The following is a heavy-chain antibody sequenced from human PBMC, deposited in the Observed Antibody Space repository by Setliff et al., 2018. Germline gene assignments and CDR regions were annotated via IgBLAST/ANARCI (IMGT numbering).Heavy chain of an antibody. Sequence: ASVKVSCKASGYTFTDSFIHWVRQAPGQGFEWLGWINPNRDDTKYAQKFQHRILMAKDTSLNTVYVELSSLRSDDTATYYCARDGSAFFYQNWGQDPWSPSPQ. D-gene: IGHD1-26*01. CDR3: ARDGSAFFYQN. V-gene: IGHV1-2*02. CDR2: INPNRDDT. CDR1: GYTFTDSF. J-gene: IGHJ4*01.